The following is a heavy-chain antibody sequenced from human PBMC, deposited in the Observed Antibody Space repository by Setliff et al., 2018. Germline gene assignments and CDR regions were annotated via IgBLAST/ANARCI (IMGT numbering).Heavy chain of an antibody. J-gene: IGHJ3*02. D-gene: IGHD3-3*01. CDR3: ARGKTFFGAFIRAFDI. CDR1: GGSISSGGYS. Sequence: PSETLSLTCAVSGGSISSGGYSWSWIRQPPGKGLEWIGEIYHSGSTNYNPSLKSRVTISVDTSKNLFSLKLSSVTAADTAVYHCARGKTFFGAFIRAFDIWGQGRMVTVSS. V-gene: IGHV4-30-2*01. CDR2: IYHSGST.